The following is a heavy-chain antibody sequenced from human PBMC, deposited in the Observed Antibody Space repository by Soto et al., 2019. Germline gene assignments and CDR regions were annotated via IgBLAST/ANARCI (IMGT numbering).Heavy chain of an antibody. V-gene: IGHV4-34*01. Sequence: QVQLQQWGAGLLKPSETLSLTCAVYGESLSGYYGNWIRQSPGKGLEWIGEITYSGNTNYNPSLKSRVTISTDTSTNQFSLNMTSVNSAQTAVYYCARTRSLDVWGQGTTVLVSS. J-gene: IGHJ6*02. CDR1: GESLSGYY. D-gene: IGHD1-26*01. CDR3: ARTRSLDV. CDR2: ITYSGNT.